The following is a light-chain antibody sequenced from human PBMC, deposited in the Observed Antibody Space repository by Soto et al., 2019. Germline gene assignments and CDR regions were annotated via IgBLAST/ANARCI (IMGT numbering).Light chain of an antibody. CDR3: QHYNSYSEA. Sequence: EILMTQSPATLAVSPGERATLSCRASQSISYTLAWYQQKPGQAPRLLIYGASRRATGFPARFRGSGSGTDFTLTISSLQSDDFETYYCQHYNSYSEAFGQGTKVDIK. CDR2: GAS. V-gene: IGKV3-15*01. CDR1: QSISYT. J-gene: IGKJ1*01.